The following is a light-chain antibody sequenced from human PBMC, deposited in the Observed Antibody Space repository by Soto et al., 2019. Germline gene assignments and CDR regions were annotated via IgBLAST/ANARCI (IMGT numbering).Light chain of an antibody. CDR2: AAS. CDR3: QQSYSNPIT. V-gene: IGKV1-39*01. CDR1: QSISSY. J-gene: IGKJ5*01. Sequence: DIQMTQSPSSLSASVGDRVTIPCRASQSISSYLNWYQQKPGKAPKILIYAASSLQSGVPSRFSGSGSGTDFTLTISSLQPEDFETYYCQQSYSNPITFGQGTRLEIK.